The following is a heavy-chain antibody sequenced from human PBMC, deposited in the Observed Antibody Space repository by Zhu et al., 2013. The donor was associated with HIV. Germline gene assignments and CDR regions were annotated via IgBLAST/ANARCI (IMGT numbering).Heavy chain of an antibody. CDR1: GGTFSSYA. CDR2: IIPIFGTP. Sequence: QVQLVQSEAEVKKPGSSVKVSCKASGGTFSSYAISWVRQAPGQGLEWMGGIIPIFGTPNYAQKFQGRVTITADESTSTAYMELSSLRSEDTAVYYCARGGYSGTIYYYYGMDVWGQGTTVTVSS. CDR3: ARGGYSGTIYYYYGMDV. V-gene: IGHV1-69*01. D-gene: IGHD5-12*01. J-gene: IGHJ6*02.